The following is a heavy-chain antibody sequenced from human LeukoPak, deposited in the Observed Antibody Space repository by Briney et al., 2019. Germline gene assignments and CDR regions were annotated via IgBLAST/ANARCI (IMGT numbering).Heavy chain of an antibody. CDR1: GFTFSSYG. V-gene: IGHV3-33*01. CDR2: IWSDGTNK. D-gene: IGHD1-26*01. Sequence: GSLRLSCAASGFTFSSYGMHWVRQTPGKGLEWVTIIWSDGTNKYYADSVKGRFTISRGNSKNTLYLQMNSLRAEDTAVYYCARGSGSFSGGFDYWGQGTLVTVSS. CDR3: ARGSGSFSGGFDY. J-gene: IGHJ4*02.